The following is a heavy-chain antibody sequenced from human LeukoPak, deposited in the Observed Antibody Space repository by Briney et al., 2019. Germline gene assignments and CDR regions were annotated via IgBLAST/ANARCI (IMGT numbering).Heavy chain of an antibody. CDR3: ASSSGSYYYYYGMDV. CDR2: IYTSGST. J-gene: IGHJ6*02. Sequence: SKTLSLTCTVSGGSISSYYWSWIRQPPGKGLEWIGYIYTSGSTNYNPSLKSRVTISVDRSKNQFSLKLSSVTAADTAVYYCASSSGSYYYYYGMDVWGQGTTVTVSS. V-gene: IGHV4-4*09. CDR1: GGSISSYY. D-gene: IGHD3-10*01.